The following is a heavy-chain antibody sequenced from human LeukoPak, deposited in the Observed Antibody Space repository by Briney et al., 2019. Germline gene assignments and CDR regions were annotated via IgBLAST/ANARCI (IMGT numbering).Heavy chain of an antibody. J-gene: IGHJ4*02. Sequence: PSGTLSLTCAVSGGSISSSNWWSWVRQPPGKGLEWIGEIYHSGSTNYNPSLKSRVTISVDTSKNQFSLKLSSVTAADTAVYYCARGSDGGVTTNTFDYWGQGTLVTVSS. V-gene: IGHV4-4*02. CDR3: ARGSDGGVTTNTFDY. CDR2: IYHSGST. D-gene: IGHD2-15*01. CDR1: GGSISSSNW.